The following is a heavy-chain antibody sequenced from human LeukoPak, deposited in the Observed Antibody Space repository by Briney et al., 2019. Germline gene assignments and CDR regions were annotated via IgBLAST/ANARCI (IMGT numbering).Heavy chain of an antibody. CDR3: ARTYSSSSYSPFDY. D-gene: IGHD6-13*01. CDR1: GFTFSTWS. J-gene: IGHJ4*02. Sequence: GGSLRLSCAASGFTFSTWSMNWVRQAPGKGLEWVSVIYYGGSTYYADSVKGRFTISRDNSKNTLYLQMNSLRAEDTAVYYCARTYSSSSYSPFDYWGQGTLVTVSS. CDR2: IYYGGST. V-gene: IGHV3-53*01.